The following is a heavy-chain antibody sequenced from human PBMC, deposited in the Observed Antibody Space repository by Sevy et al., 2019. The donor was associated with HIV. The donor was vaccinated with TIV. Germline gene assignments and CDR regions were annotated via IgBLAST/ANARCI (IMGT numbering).Heavy chain of an antibody. J-gene: IGHJ6*02. CDR1: GFSFSWYW. CDR3: ASSPRTVAGTRLEGNYYYGMDV. D-gene: IGHD6-19*01. V-gene: IGHV3-11*01. Sequence: GGSLRLSCAASGFSFSWYWMSWVRQTPEKGLEWVSYISSSGSTIYYADSVKGRFTISRDNAKNSLYLQMNSLRAEDTAVYYCASSPRTVAGTRLEGNYYYGMDVWGQGTTVTVSS. CDR2: ISSSGSTI.